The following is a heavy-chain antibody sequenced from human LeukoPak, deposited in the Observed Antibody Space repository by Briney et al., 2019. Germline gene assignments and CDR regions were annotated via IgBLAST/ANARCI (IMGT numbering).Heavy chain of an antibody. J-gene: IGHJ4*02. CDR2: IKQDGSEK. D-gene: IGHD3-22*01. V-gene: IGHV3-7*01. CDR3: AREIAGYYDSSGYYSTDNYFDY. Sequence: PGGSLRLSCAASGFTFTRYWMSWVRQAPGKGLEWVANIKQDGSEKYYVDSVKGRFTISRDNAKNTLYLQMNSLRAEDTAEYYCAREIAGYYDSSGYYSTDNYFDYWGQGTLVTVSS. CDR1: GFTFTRYW.